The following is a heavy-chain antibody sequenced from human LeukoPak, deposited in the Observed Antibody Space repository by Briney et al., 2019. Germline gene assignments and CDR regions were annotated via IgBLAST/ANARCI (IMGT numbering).Heavy chain of an antibody. V-gene: IGHV4-34*01. CDR3: ARGDPVLGYCTNGVCYTRYYYYYYMDV. Sequence: SETLSLTCAVHGGSFSGYYWSWIRQPPGKGLEWIGAINQSGSTIYHPSLKSRVTISVDTSKNQFSLKLSSVTAADTAVYYCARGDPVLGYCTNGVCYTRYYYYYYMDVWGKGTTVTVSS. CDR2: INQSGST. J-gene: IGHJ6*03. D-gene: IGHD2-8*01. CDR1: GGSFSGYY.